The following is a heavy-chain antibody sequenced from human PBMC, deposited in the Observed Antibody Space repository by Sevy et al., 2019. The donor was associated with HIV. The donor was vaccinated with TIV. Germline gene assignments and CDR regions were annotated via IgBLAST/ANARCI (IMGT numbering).Heavy chain of an antibody. D-gene: IGHD2-15*01. V-gene: IGHV1-2*06. J-gene: IGHJ4*02. CDR2: ISPMNRDT. Sequence: ASVKVSCKASGYTFTGYYIHWVRQAPGQGLEWMGRISPMNRDTDYAQKFQGRVTMTRDTSISAAYLDVTRLRSDDTATYYCARAYCSDGSCYEGAYWGQGTLVTVSS. CDR1: GYTFTGYY. CDR3: ARAYCSDGSCYEGAY.